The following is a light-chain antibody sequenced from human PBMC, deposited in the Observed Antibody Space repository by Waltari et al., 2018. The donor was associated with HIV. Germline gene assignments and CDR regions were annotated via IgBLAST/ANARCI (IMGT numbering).Light chain of an antibody. CDR2: LEGGGGY. Sequence: QPVLTQSSSASASLGSSVKLTCTLTSGHSRNIIAWHQQQPGKAPRYLMKLEGGGGYNKGSGVPDRFSGSSSAADRYLTISNLHFEDEADYYCETWDSSTWVFGGGTKVTVL. J-gene: IGLJ3*02. CDR1: SGHSRNI. CDR3: ETWDSSTWV. V-gene: IGLV4-60*02.